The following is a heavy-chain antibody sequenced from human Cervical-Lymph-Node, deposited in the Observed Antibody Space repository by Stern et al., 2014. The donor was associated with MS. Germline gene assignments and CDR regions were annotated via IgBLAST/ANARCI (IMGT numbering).Heavy chain of an antibody. J-gene: IGHJ6*02. CDR2: IMPSLGTA. CDR1: GGTFSSHT. CDR3: AKSWGFSSYNGMDV. D-gene: IGHD2-2*01. V-gene: IGHV1-69*01. Sequence: VQLVESGAEVKKPGSSVKVFCKASGGTFSSHTINWVRQAPGHGLEWVGGIMPSLGTANYAQKFQGRVTITADVSTSTAYMEVSSLRPEDMAVYYCAKSWGFSSYNGMDVWGQGTTVTVSS.